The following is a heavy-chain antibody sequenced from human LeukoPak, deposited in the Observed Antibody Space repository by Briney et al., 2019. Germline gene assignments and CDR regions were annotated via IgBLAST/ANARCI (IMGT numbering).Heavy chain of an antibody. CDR3: ARGAYYYDSSDYYYEGNPFDY. V-gene: IGHV1-2*02. D-gene: IGHD3-22*01. J-gene: IGHJ4*02. CDR1: GYTFTGYY. CDR2: INPKSGGT. Sequence: ASVKVSCKASGYTFTGYYMHWVRQAPGQGLEWMGWINPKSGGTNYARKFQGRVTMTRDTSISTAYMEMSRLRSDDTAVYYCARGAYYYDSSDYYYEGNPFDYWGQGTLVTVSS.